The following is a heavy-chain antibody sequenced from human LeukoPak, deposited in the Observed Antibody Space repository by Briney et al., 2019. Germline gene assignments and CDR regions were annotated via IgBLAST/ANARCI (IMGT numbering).Heavy chain of an antibody. Sequence: APVKVSCKASGYTFTSYYMHWVRQAPGQGLEWMGIINPSGGSTSYAQKFQGRVTMTRDTSTSTVYMELSSLRSEDTAVYYCVRSSSSGRDYWGQGTLVTVSS. CDR1: GYTFTSYY. J-gene: IGHJ4*02. D-gene: IGHD6-6*01. CDR3: VRSSSSGRDY. CDR2: INPSGGST. V-gene: IGHV1-46*01.